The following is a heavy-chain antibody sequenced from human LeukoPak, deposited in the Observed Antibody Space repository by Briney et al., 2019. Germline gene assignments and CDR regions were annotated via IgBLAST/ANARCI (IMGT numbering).Heavy chain of an antibody. CDR3: AGNLGY. CDR1: GFSFSSYW. V-gene: IGHV3-7*01. Sequence: PGGSLRLSCAASGFSFSSYWMSWVRQAPGKGLEWVANIQRDGSAKYYVASVTGRFTISRDNATNSLYLQMDSLRAEDTAVYYCAGNLGYWGQGTLVTVSS. D-gene: IGHD1-14*01. J-gene: IGHJ4*02. CDR2: IQRDGSAK.